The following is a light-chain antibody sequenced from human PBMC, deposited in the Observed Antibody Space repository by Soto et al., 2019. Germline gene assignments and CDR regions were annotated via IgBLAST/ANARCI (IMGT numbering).Light chain of an antibody. J-gene: IGLJ1*01. Sequence: QSVLTQPHSASGTPGQRVNISCSGSSSNIGSITVNWYQHLPGTAPKLLIYSTNQRASGVPDRFSGSLSGTSASLAISGLQSEDEADYYCAAWDDSLSAYVFGTGTKVTVL. V-gene: IGLV1-44*01. CDR3: AAWDDSLSAYV. CDR1: SSNIGSIT. CDR2: STN.